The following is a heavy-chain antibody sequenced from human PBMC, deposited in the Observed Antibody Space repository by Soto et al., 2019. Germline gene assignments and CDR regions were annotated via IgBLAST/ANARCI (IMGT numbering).Heavy chain of an antibody. Sequence: SETRSRTCIVSGGSIRYYFWTWIRQSPGRGLEWIGYISSSGTVKYNSSLKSRVTISLDRSRNQFSLKLSSVTAADTAVYFCARDRKLELPGNYYYYGMDVWGQGTTVTVSS. D-gene: IGHD1-7*01. CDR2: ISSSGTV. V-gene: IGHV4-59*01. CDR3: ARDRKLELPGNYYYYGMDV. CDR1: GGSIRYYF. J-gene: IGHJ6*02.